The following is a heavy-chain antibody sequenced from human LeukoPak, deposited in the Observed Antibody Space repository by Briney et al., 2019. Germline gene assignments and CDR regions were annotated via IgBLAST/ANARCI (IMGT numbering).Heavy chain of an antibody. CDR2: ISYDGSNK. CDR3: AKESGYDSSVDY. J-gene: IGHJ4*02. Sequence: PGGSLRLSCAASGFTFSSYGMHWVRQAPGKGLEWVAVISYDGSNKYYADSVKGRFTISRDNSKNTLYLQMNSLRAEDTAVYYCAKESGYDSSVDYWGQGILVTVSS. D-gene: IGHD5-12*01. CDR1: GFTFSSYG. V-gene: IGHV3-30*18.